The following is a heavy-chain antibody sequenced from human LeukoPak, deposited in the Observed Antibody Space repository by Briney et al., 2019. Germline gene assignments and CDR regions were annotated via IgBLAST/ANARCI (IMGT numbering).Heavy chain of an antibody. CDR3: ARAPARIYYMDV. CDR1: SGSIGSYY. CDR2: IYYSGST. V-gene: IGHV4-59*01. J-gene: IGHJ6*03. Sequence: SETLSLTCTVSSGSIGSYYWSWIRQPPGKGLEWIGYIYYSGSTNYNPSLKSRVTISVDTSKNQFSLKLSSVTAADTAVYYCARAPARIYYMDVWGKGTTVTISS. D-gene: IGHD2-2*01.